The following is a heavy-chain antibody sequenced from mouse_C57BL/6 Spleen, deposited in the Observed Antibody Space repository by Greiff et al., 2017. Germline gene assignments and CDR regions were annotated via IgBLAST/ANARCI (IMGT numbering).Heavy chain of an antibody. CDR3: AREDRDYGSSLFAY. V-gene: IGHV1-82*01. CDR1: GYAFSSSW. J-gene: IGHJ3*01. CDR2: IYPGDGDT. D-gene: IGHD1-1*01. Sequence: VKLQQSGPELVKPGASVKISCKASGYAFSSSWMNWVKQRPGKGLEWIGRIYPGDGDTNYSGKFKGKATLTADKSSSTAYMQLSSLTSEDSAVYFCAREDRDYGSSLFAYWGQGTLVTVST.